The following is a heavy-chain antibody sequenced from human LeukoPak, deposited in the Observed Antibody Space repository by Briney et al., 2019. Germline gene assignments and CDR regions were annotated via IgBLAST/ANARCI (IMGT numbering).Heavy chain of an antibody. J-gene: IGHJ6*04. CDR2: FIPILGTA. CDR1: GGTFSDYA. CDR3: AGIPVFGVVLHQEPV. Sequence: SVKVSCKASGGTFSDYALNWVRQAPGQGLEWMGVFIPILGTANSTQKFQDRVTITADISTNTVYMELSSLRSEDTAVYFCAGIPVFGVVLHQEPVWGKGTTVTISS. V-gene: IGHV1-69*10. D-gene: IGHD3-3*01.